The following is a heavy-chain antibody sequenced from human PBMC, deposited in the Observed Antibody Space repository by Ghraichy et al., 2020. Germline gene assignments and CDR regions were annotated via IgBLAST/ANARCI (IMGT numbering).Heavy chain of an antibody. D-gene: IGHD2-15*01. V-gene: IGHV3-73*01. J-gene: IGHJ6*03. CDR1: GFTFSGSA. CDR3: TSPFGYCSGGSCYIGQRYYYMDV. Sequence: GGSLRLSCAASGFTFSGSAMHWVRQASGKGLEWVGRIRSKANSYATAYAASVKGRFTISRDDSKNTAYLQMNSLKTEDTAVYYCTSPFGYCSGGSCYIGQRYYYMDVWGKGTTVTVSS. CDR2: IRSKANSYAT.